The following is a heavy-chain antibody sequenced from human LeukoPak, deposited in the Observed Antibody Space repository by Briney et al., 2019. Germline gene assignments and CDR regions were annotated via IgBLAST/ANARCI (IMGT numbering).Heavy chain of an antibody. J-gene: IGHJ4*02. Sequence: GGSLRVSCAASGFTFSSYAMYWVRQARGKGLEWVSGIFGSGGSTHYADSVKGRFTISRDNSKNTVYLQMSSLRAEDTAVYYCAKTTTGYSSGRFPGWPVDYWGQGTLVTVSS. CDR3: AKTTTGYSSGRFPGWPVDY. D-gene: IGHD6-19*01. CDR1: GFTFSSYA. CDR2: IFGSGGST. V-gene: IGHV3-23*01.